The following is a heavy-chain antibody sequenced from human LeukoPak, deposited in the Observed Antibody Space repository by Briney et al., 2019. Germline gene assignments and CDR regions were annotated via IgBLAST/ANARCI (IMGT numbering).Heavy chain of an antibody. CDR3: ARVPYNWNYGYFDY. Sequence: PSQTLSLTCTVSSGSISSGSYYWSWIRQPAGKGLEWIGRIYTSGSTNYNPSLKSRVTISVDTSKNQFSLKLSSVTAADTAVYYCARVPYNWNYGYFDYWGQGTLVTVSS. V-gene: IGHV4-61*02. J-gene: IGHJ4*02. CDR1: SGSISSGSYY. D-gene: IGHD1-7*01. CDR2: IYTSGST.